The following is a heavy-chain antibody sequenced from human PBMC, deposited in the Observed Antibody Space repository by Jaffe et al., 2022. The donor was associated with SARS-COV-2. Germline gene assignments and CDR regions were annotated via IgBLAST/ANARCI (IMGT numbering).Heavy chain of an antibody. J-gene: IGHJ4*02. D-gene: IGHD6-6*01. Sequence: QLQLQESGPGLVKPSETLSLTCTVSGGSISTSSYYWGWIRQPPGKGLECIGNIYYSGSTYYNPSLKSRVTISVDTSKNQFSLTLGSVTAADTAVYYCARHHSSSFYDYWGQGTLVTVSS. CDR2: IYYSGST. CDR1: GGSISTSSYY. CDR3: ARHHSSSFYDY. V-gene: IGHV4-39*01.